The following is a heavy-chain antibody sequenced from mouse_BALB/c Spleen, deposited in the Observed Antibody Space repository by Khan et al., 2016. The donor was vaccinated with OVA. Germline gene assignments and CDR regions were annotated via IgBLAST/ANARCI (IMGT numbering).Heavy chain of an antibody. D-gene: IGHD1-1*01. CDR3: ARLAYYHDSEGFAY. CDR2: ISTCGSYT. Sequence: EVELVESGGDLVKPGGSLKLSCAASGFTFSTYGMSWVRQTPDKRLEWVATISTCGSYTYYPDSVKGRFTISRDNAKNTLYLQMNSLKSEDTAMFYCARLAYYHDSEGFAYWGQGTLVTVSA. CDR1: GFTFSTYG. V-gene: IGHV5-6*01. J-gene: IGHJ3*01.